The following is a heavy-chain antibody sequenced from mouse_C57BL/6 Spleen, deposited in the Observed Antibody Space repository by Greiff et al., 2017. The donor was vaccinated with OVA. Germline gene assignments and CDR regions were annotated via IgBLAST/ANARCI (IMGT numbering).Heavy chain of an antibody. CDR3: ARQIYYYGSSYDYAMDY. CDR2: INPYNGGT. Sequence: VQLQQSGPVLVKPGASVKMSCKASGYTFTDYYMNWVKQSHGKSLEWIGVINPYNGGTSYNQKFKGKATLTVDKSSSTAYMELNSLTSEDSAVYYCARQIYYYGSSYDYAMDYWGQGTSVTVSS. D-gene: IGHD1-1*01. J-gene: IGHJ4*01. V-gene: IGHV1-19*01. CDR1: GYTFTDYY.